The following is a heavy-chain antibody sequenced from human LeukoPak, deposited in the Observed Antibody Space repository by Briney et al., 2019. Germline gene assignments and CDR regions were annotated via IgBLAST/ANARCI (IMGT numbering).Heavy chain of an antibody. CDR1: GFTFSSYS. Sequence: GGSLRLSCAASGFTFSSYSMNWVRQAPGKGLEWVSSISSGSSYIYYADSVKGRFTISRDNAKNSLYLQMNSLRAEDTAVYYCARDRQWGMFDYWGQGTLVTVSS. V-gene: IGHV3-21*01. D-gene: IGHD2-8*02. CDR3: ARDRQWGMFDY. J-gene: IGHJ4*02. CDR2: ISSGSSYI.